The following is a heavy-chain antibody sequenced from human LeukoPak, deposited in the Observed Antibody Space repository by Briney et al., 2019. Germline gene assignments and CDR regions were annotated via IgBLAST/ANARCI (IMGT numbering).Heavy chain of an antibody. CDR2: IIPIFGTA. D-gene: IGHD4-17*01. J-gene: IGHJ4*02. CDR1: GYTFTSYD. Sequence: GASVKVSCKASGYTFTSYDINWVRQAPGQGLEWMGGIIPIFGTANYAQKFQGRVTITADESTSTAYMELSSLRSEDTAVYYCARGPGVYGDYDYWGQGTLVTVSS. V-gene: IGHV1-69*13. CDR3: ARGPGVYGDYDY.